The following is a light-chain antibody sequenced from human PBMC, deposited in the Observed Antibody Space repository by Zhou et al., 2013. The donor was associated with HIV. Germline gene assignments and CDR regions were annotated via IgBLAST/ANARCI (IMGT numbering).Light chain of an antibody. CDR2: KAS. CDR3: QQYNFFWT. J-gene: IGKJ1*01. Sequence: DIQMTQSPFTLSASVGDRVTITCRASESVDNWLAWYQQKPGRAPKVVIYKASTLESGVPLRFSGSGSGTEFTLTISSLQPDDFATYYCQQYNFFWTFGQGTKVEIK. CDR1: ESVDNW. V-gene: IGKV1-5*03.